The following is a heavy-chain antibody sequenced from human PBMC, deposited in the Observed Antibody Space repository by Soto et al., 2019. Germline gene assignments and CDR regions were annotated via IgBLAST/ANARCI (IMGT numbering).Heavy chain of an antibody. CDR2: MNPDSGNT. CDR3: ARAIRDQLLSDY. J-gene: IGHJ4*02. V-gene: IGHV1-8*01. Sequence: QVQLVQSGAEVKQPGASVKVSCRTSGYTFTNFDISWVRQATGEGLEWMGWMNPDSGNTGYAQKFQGRVTLTRDTSISTAYMELNSLTSEDTAIYYCARAIRDQLLSDYWGQGSLVIVSS. CDR1: GYTFTNFD. D-gene: IGHD1-26*01.